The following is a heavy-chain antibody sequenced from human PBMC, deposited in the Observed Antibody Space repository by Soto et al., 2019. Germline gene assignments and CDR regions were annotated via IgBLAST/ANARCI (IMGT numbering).Heavy chain of an antibody. CDR1: GGSISSGGYY. CDR3: ARVVWVTMVRGGGFAFDY. V-gene: IGHV4-31*03. CDR2: IYYSGST. J-gene: IGHJ4*02. D-gene: IGHD3-10*01. Sequence: PSETLSLTCTVSGGSISSGGYYLSWIRQHPGKGLEWIGYIYYSGSTYYNPSLKSRVTISVDTSKNQFFLKLSSVTAADTAVYYCARVVWVTMVRGGGFAFDYWGQGTLVTVSS.